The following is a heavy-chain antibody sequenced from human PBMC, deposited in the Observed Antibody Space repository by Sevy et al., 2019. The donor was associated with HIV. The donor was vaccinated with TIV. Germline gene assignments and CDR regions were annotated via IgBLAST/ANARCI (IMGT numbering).Heavy chain of an antibody. Sequence: GGSLRLSCAASGFTFDDYAMHWVRQAPGKGLEWVSGISWNSGSIGYADSVKGRFTISRDNAKNSLYLQMNSLRAEDTALYYCAKGKTVGATSYAFDIWGQGTMVTVSS. D-gene: IGHD1-26*01. J-gene: IGHJ3*02. CDR2: ISWNSGSI. CDR1: GFTFDDYA. V-gene: IGHV3-9*01. CDR3: AKGKTVGATSYAFDI.